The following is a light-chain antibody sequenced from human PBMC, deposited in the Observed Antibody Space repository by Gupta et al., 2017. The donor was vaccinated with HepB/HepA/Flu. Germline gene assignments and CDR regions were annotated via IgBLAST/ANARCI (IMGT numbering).Light chain of an antibody. J-gene: IGLJ2*01. Sequence: HSALTQTASVSGSPGRSITISCTGTSSAVNDYNYDSWYHQHPGKAPKRIIYDVSDRPSGVSNRFSGSNSGTTASLTISGLQAEDEAFYHCHSHTSSSANVVFGGGTKLTVL. CDR3: HSHTSSSANVV. CDR2: DVS. V-gene: IGLV2-14*03. CDR1: SSAVNDYNY.